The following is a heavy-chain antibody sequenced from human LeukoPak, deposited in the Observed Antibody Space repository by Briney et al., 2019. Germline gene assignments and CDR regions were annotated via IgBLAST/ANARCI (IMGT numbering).Heavy chain of an antibody. CDR1: GGSINNYY. CDR2: IHYRGST. D-gene: IGHD4-17*01. V-gene: IGHV4-59*01. Sequence: SETLSLTCTVSGGSINNYYWSWIRQPPGKGLEWIGYIHYRGSTNYNPSLKSRVTFSVDTSKNQFSLKLNSVTAADTAVYYCARGGDYGDLRYFDYWGQGTLVTVSS. CDR3: ARGGDYGDLRYFDY. J-gene: IGHJ4*02.